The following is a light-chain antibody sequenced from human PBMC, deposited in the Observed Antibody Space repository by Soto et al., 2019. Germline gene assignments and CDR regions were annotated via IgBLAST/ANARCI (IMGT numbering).Light chain of an antibody. J-gene: IGKJ1*01. V-gene: IGKV1-39*01. CDR3: QKSYSSPPT. CDR1: QSISSY. CDR2: AAS. Sequence: DIQMTHPLSSLSASVGYRVTITFRASQSISSYLNWYQQKPGKAPKLLIYAASSLQSGVPSRFSGSGSGPDFTLTISSLQPEDFATYYCQKSYSSPPTFGQGTKVDIK.